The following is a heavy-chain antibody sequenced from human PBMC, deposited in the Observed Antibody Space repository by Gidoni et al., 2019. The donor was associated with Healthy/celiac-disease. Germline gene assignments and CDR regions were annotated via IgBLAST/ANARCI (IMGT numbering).Heavy chain of an antibody. CDR3: ARAYGSGSYYSKIDY. CDR2: ISYDGSNK. J-gene: IGHJ4*02. D-gene: IGHD3-10*01. CDR1: GFTFSSYA. Sequence: QVQLVESGGGVVPPGRSLRLSCASSGFTFSSYAMHWVRQAPGKGLGWVAVISYDGSNKYYADSVKGRFTISRDNSKNTLYLQMNSLRAEDTAVYYCARAYGSGSYYSKIDYWGQGTLVTVSS. V-gene: IGHV3-30*04.